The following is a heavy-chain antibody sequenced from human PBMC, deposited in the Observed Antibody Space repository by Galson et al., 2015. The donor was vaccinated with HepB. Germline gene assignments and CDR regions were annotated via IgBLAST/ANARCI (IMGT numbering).Heavy chain of an antibody. V-gene: IGHV3-9*01. D-gene: IGHD6-13*01. CDR1: GFTFDDYA. CDR3: AKDIYESSSWYGQYYYYYGMDV. CDR2: ISWNSGSI. J-gene: IGHJ6*02. Sequence: SLRLSCAASGFTFDDYAMHWVRQAPGKGLEWVSGISWNSGSIGYADSVKGRFTISRDNAKNSLYLQMNSLRAEDTALYYCAKDIYESSSWYGQYYYYYGMDVWGQGTTVTVSS.